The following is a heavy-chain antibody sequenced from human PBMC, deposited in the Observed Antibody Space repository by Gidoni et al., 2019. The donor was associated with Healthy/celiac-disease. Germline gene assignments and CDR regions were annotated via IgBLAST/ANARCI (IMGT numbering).Heavy chain of an antibody. CDR2: ISWNSGSI. V-gene: IGHV3-9*01. Sequence: EVQLVESGGGLVQPGRSLRLSCAASGFTFDDYAMPWVRQAPGKGQEWVSGISWNSGSIGYADSVKGRFTISRDNAKNSLYLQMNSLRAEDTAVYYCAKGYCSGGSCYGISLSSYYYMDVWGKGTTVTVSS. D-gene: IGHD2-15*01. CDR1: GFTFDDYA. CDR3: AKGYCSGGSCYGISLSSYYYMDV. J-gene: IGHJ6*03.